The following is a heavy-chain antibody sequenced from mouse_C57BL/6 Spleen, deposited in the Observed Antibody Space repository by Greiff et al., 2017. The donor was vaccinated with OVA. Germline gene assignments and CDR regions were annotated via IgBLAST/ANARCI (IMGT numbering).Heavy chain of an antibody. CDR3: ARALPGTGWYFDV. CDR2: INPGSGGT. J-gene: IGHJ1*03. D-gene: IGHD4-1*01. CDR1: GYAFTNYL. V-gene: IGHV1-54*01. Sequence: QVQLQQSGAELVRPGTSVKVSCKASGYAFTNYLIEWVKQRPGQGLEWIGVINPGSGGTKYNEKFKSKATLTVDKPSSTAYMQLSSLTSEDSAVYYCARALPGTGWYFDVWGTGTTVTVSS.